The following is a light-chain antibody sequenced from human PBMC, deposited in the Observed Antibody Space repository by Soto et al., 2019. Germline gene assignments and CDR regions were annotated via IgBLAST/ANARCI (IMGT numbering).Light chain of an antibody. CDR3: ISYTRSSTVV. Sequence: QSALTQPASVSGSPGQSITISCTGSNNDVGAYNYVSWYQQHPGKAPKTMIYDVSNRPSGVSNRFSGSKSGNTASLTISGLQAEDEADYYCISYTRSSTVVFGGGTKLTVL. CDR2: DVS. V-gene: IGLV2-14*03. J-gene: IGLJ3*02. CDR1: NNDVGAYNY.